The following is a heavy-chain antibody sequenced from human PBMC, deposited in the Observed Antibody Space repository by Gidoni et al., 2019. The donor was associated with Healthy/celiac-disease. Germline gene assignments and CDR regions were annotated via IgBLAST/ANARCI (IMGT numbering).Heavy chain of an antibody. J-gene: IGHJ6*02. Sequence: QVQLVQSGAEVKKPGASVKVSCKASGYTFTSYYMPWVRQAPGQGLERMGIINPSGGSTSYAQKFQGRVTMTRDTSTSTVYMELSSLRSEDTAVYYCARDQERREWPWYYYYGMDVWGQGTTVTVSS. CDR1: GYTFTSYY. CDR2: INPSGGST. CDR3: ARDQERREWPWYYYYGMDV. V-gene: IGHV1-46*01. D-gene: IGHD3-3*01.